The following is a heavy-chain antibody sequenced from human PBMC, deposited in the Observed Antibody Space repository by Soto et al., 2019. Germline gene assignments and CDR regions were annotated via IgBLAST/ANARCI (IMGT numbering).Heavy chain of an antibody. J-gene: IGHJ4*02. CDR3: AHRVLRAVFGLVTTTAIYFDF. D-gene: IGHD3-3*01. CDR2: LYWDDHK. V-gene: IGHV2-5*02. CDR1: GFSLTTSGVG. Sequence: QITLNESGPTVVKPTETLTLTCTFSGFSLTTSGVGVGWVRQSPGKAPEWLAFLYWDDHKRYSTSLKSRLTITKDTSKNLVVLTMANVYPADTATYYCAHRVLRAVFGLVTTTAIYFDFWGQGTPVVVSS.